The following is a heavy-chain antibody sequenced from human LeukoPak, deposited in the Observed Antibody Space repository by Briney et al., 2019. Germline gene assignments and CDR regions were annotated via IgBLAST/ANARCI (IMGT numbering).Heavy chain of an antibody. CDR1: GFTFSSYS. D-gene: IGHD5-18*01. J-gene: IGHJ4*02. Sequence: GGSLRLSCAASGFTFSSYSMNWVRQAPGRGLEWVSSISSSSSYIYYADSVKGRFTISRDNAKNSLYLQMNSLRAEDTAVYYCAREGPGIQYDYWGQGALVTVSS. CDR3: AREGPGIQYDY. V-gene: IGHV3-21*01. CDR2: ISSSSSYI.